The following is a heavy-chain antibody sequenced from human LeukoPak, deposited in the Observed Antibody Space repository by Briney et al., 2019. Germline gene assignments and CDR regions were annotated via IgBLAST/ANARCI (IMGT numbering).Heavy chain of an antibody. CDR2: ISAYNGNT. J-gene: IGHJ6*02. CDR3: ARQLDDYDSSGYYPMPYYYYGMDV. CDR1: GYTFSNYG. D-gene: IGHD3-22*01. Sequence: ASVKVSCKGSGYTFSNYGISWVRQAPGQGLEWMGWISAYNGNTNSAPKLQGRVTITRDTSASTAYMELSSLRSEDTAVYYCARQLDDYDSSGYYPMPYYYYGMDVWGQGTTVTVSS. V-gene: IGHV1-18*01.